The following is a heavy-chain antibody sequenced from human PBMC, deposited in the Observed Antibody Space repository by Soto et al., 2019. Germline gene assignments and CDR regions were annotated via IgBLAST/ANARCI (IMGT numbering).Heavy chain of an antibody. CDR3: ARVDIVTHYFDY. D-gene: IGHD5-12*01. Sequence: SETLSLTCTVSGGSISSYYWSWIRQPPGKGLEWIGYIYYSGSTNYNPSLKSRVTISVDTSKNQFSLKLSSVTAADTAVYYCARVDIVTHYFDYWGQGTLVTSPQ. CDR2: IYYSGST. V-gene: IGHV4-59*01. CDR1: GGSISSYY. J-gene: IGHJ4*02.